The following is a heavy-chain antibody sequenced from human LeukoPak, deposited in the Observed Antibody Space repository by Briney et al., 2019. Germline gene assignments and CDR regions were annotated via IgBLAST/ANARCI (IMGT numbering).Heavy chain of an antibody. V-gene: IGHV4-39*07. J-gene: IGHJ2*01. D-gene: IGHD4-17*01. Sequence: SETLSLTCTVSGDSVSSSPYYWGWIRQPPGKGLEWIGEINHSGSTNYNPSLKSRVTISVDTSKNQFSLKLSSVTATDTAVYYCARGVTTVTRTSSWYFDLWGRGTLVTVSS. CDR1: GDSVSSSPYY. CDR3: ARGVTTVTRTSSWYFDL. CDR2: INHSGST.